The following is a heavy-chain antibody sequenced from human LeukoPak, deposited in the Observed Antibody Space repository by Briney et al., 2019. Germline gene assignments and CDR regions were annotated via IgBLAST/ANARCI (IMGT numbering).Heavy chain of an antibody. Sequence: ASVKASCKASGYTFTSYAMNWVRQAPGQGLEWMGWINTNTGNPTYAPGFTGRFVFSLDTSVSTAYLQISSLKAEDTAVYYCARDGNAGWFDPWGQGTLVTVSS. D-gene: IGHD1-1*01. CDR3: ARDGNAGWFDP. V-gene: IGHV7-4-1*02. CDR1: GYTFTSYA. CDR2: INTNTGNP. J-gene: IGHJ5*02.